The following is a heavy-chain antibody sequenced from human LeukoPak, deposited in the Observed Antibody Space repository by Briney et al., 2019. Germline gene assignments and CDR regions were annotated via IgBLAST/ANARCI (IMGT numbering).Heavy chain of an antibody. CDR3: ARVRCSSTSCYEGPHYYYYMDV. J-gene: IGHJ6*03. D-gene: IGHD2-2*01. CDR2: IIPIFGTA. Sequence: ASVKVSCKASGGTFSSYAISWVRQAPGQGLEWMGGIIPIFGTANYAQKFQGRVTITTDESTSTAYMELSSLRSEDTAVYYCARVRCSSTSCYEGPHYYYYMDVWGKGTTVTVSS. V-gene: IGHV1-69*05. CDR1: GGTFSSYA.